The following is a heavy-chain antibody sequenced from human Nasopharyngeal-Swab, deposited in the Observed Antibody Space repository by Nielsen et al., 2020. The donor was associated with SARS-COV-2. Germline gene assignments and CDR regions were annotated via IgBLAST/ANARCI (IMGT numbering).Heavy chain of an antibody. CDR1: GGTFSGYA. V-gene: IGHV1-69*13. D-gene: IGHD3-10*01. CDR3: ARDPYGSGSYYKGATFDY. Sequence: SVKVSCKASGGTFSGYAISWVRQAPGQGLEWMGGIIPIFGTANYAQKFQGRVTITADESTSTAYMELSSLRSEDTAVYYCARDPYGSGSYYKGATFDYWGQGTLVTVSS. CDR2: IIPIFGTA. J-gene: IGHJ4*02.